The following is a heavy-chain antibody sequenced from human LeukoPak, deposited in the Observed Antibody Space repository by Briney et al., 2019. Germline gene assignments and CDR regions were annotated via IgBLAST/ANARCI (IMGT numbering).Heavy chain of an antibody. V-gene: IGHV1-18*01. Sequence: ASAKVSCKASGGTFSSYAISWVRQAPGQGLEWMGWISAYNGNANYAQKLQGRVTMTTDTSTSTAYMELRSLRSDDTAVYYCARELYSPGYFHHWGQGTLVTVSS. CDR3: ARELYSPGYFHH. CDR1: GGTFSSYA. CDR2: ISAYNGNA. D-gene: IGHD6-13*01. J-gene: IGHJ1*01.